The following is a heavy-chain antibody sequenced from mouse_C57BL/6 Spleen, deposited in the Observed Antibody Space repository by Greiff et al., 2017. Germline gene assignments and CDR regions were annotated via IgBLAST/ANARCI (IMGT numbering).Heavy chain of an antibody. Sequence: EVKLMESGGGLVKPGGSLKLSCAASGFTFSSYTMSWVRQTPEKRLEWVATISGGGGNTYYPDSVKGRFTISRDNAKNTLYLQMSSLRSEDTALYYCARQNGNYAMDYWGQGTSVTVSS. CDR3: ARQNGNYAMDY. CDR2: ISGGGGNT. V-gene: IGHV5-9*01. J-gene: IGHJ4*01. CDR1: GFTFSSYT. D-gene: IGHD2-1*01.